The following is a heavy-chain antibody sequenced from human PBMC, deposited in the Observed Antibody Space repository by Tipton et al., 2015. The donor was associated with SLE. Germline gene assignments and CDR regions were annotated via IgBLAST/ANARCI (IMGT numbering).Heavy chain of an antibody. D-gene: IGHD3-16*01. V-gene: IGHV4-34*01. Sequence: TLSLTCAVYGGSFSGYYWSWIRQPPGKGLEWIGEINHSGSTNYNPSLKSRVTISVDTSKNQFSLKLSSVTAADTAVYYCARGSITFGGLTNFDYWGQGTLVIVSS. CDR3: ARGSITFGGLTNFDY. J-gene: IGHJ4*02. CDR2: INHSGST. CDR1: GGSFSGYY.